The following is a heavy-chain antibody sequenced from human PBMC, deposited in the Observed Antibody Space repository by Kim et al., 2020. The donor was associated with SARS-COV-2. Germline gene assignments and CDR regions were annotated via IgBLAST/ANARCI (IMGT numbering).Heavy chain of an antibody. Sequence: GGSLRLSCAASGFTFSSYAMHWVRQAPGKGLEWVAVISYDGSNKYYADSVKGRFTISRDNSKNTLYLQMNSLRAEDTAVYYCARAFRTRWLQGAFDIWG. D-gene: IGHD5-12*01. J-gene: IGHJ3*02. CDR3: ARAFRTRWLQGAFDI. CDR2: ISYDGSNK. V-gene: IGHV3-30*04. CDR1: GFTFSSYA.